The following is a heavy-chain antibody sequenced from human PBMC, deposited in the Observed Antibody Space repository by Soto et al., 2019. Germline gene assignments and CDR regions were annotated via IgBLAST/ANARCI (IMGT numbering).Heavy chain of an antibody. CDR3: ARDPSTGSADY. V-gene: IGHV3-23*01. Sequence: EVQLLESGGDLVQPGGSLRLSCAASGFTFSDYAMNWVRQPPGKGLEWVSTISAHDGSTYYIDSVKGRFTISRDNSKNTLSLQMNSLRAEDTAVYYCARDPSTGSADYWCQGTLVTVS. CDR2: ISAHDGST. J-gene: IGHJ4*02. D-gene: IGHD3-9*01. CDR1: GFTFSDYA.